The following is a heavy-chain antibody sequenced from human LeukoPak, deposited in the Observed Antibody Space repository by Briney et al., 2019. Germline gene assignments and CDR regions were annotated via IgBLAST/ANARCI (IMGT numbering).Heavy chain of an antibody. J-gene: IGHJ4*02. Sequence: SQTLSLTCTVSGDSISGSGYYWTWIRQHPGKGLEWIGSIYYSGSTYYNPSLKSRVTISVDTSKNQFSLKLSSVTAADTAVYYCARRRVLLWFGESYPFDYWGQGTLVTVSS. CDR1: GDSISGSGYY. V-gene: IGHV4-39*01. CDR2: IYYSGST. CDR3: ARRRVLLWFGESYPFDY. D-gene: IGHD3-10*01.